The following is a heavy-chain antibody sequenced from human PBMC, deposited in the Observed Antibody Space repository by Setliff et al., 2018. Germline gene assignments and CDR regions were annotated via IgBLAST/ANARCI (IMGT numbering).Heavy chain of an antibody. Sequence: PSETLSLTCTVSGGSVSNSGFFWGWLRQAPGKGLEWIGNIYDSGSSNYNASLKSRLIITRDTSKNQISLKLTSVTAADTAVYYCGRGFGRIEGWGSWFDPWGQGILVTVSS. J-gene: IGHJ5*02. V-gene: IGHV4-39*01. CDR1: GGSVSNSGFF. CDR3: GRGFGRIEGWGSWFDP. D-gene: IGHD2-15*01. CDR2: IYDSGSS.